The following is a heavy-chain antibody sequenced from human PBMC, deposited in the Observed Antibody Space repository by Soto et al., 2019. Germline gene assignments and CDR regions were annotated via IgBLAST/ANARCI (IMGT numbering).Heavy chain of an antibody. D-gene: IGHD3-10*01. CDR3: AKSSDGYTMVRGVITLYYGMDV. V-gene: IGHV3-23*01. CDR2: ISGSGGST. CDR1: GFTFSSYA. J-gene: IGHJ6*02. Sequence: EVQLLESGGGLVQPGGSLRLSCAASGFTFSSYAMSWVRQAPGKGLEWVSAISGSGGSTYYADSVKGRFTISRDNSKNELYLQMNSLRAEDTAVYYCAKSSDGYTMVRGVITLYYGMDVWGQGTTVTVSS.